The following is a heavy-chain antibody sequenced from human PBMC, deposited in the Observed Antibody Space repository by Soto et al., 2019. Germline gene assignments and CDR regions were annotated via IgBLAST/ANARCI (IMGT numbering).Heavy chain of an antibody. CDR2: ISSNGGST. Sequence: GGSLRLSCSASGFTFSSYAMRWVRQAPGKGLEYVSAISSNGGSTYYADSVKGRFTISRDNSKNTLYLQMGSLRAEDTAVYYCVKEANDGYFHYYYGMDVWGQGTTVTVSS. D-gene: IGHD3-22*01. CDR3: VKEANDGYFHYYYGMDV. CDR1: GFTFSSYA. V-gene: IGHV3-64D*06. J-gene: IGHJ6*02.